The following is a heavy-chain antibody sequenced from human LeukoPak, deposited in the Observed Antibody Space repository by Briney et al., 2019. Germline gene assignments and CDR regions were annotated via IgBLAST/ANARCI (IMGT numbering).Heavy chain of an antibody. V-gene: IGHV3-23*01. CDR3: AKEFIAGDGHVDCDS. CDR1: GFTISTYA. CDR2: ITSSGATT. J-gene: IGHJ4*02. D-gene: IGHD5-24*01. Sequence: GGSLRLSCAASGFTISTYAMTWVRQAPGKGLEWVSSITSSGATTYYSDSVKGRFTISRDISKNTLYLQMNSLTAEDSAVYYCAKEFIAGDGHVDCDSWGQGTLVTVSS.